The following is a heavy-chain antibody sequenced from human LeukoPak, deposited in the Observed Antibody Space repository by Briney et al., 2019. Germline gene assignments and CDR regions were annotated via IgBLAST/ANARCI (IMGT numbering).Heavy chain of an antibody. CDR1: GFTFSSYW. D-gene: IGHD3-10*01. Sequence: SGGSLRLSCAASGFTFSSYWMSWVRQAPGKGLEWVANIKQDGSEKYYVDSVKGRFTISRDNAKNSLYLQMNSLRAEDTAVYYCARDFSILLWFGESTYGMDVWGQGTTVTVSS. CDR2: IKQDGSEK. V-gene: IGHV3-7*01. J-gene: IGHJ6*02. CDR3: ARDFSILLWFGESTYGMDV.